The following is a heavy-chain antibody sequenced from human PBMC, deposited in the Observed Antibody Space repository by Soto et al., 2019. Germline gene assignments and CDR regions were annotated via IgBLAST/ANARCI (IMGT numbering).Heavy chain of an antibody. V-gene: IGHV3-33*01. Sequence: GGSLRLSCAASGFTFSSYGMHWVRQAPGKGLEWVAVIWYDGSNKYYADSVKGRFTISRDNSKNTLYLQMNSLRAEETAVYYCARDTPSRIAARPFEYYYGMDVWGQGTTVTVSS. CDR2: IWYDGSNK. CDR1: GFTFSSYG. D-gene: IGHD6-6*01. J-gene: IGHJ6*02. CDR3: ARDTPSRIAARPFEYYYGMDV.